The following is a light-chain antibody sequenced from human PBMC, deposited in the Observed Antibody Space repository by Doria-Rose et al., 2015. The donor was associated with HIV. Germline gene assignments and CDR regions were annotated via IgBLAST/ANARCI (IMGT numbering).Light chain of an antibody. V-gene: IGKV3-20*01. Sequence: TQSPGTLSLSPGERATLSCRASQRFSSTYLAWYQQKPGQAPSLLIYDGSTRAAGIPDRFSASESVTDFTLTINRLEPEDFALYYCHQYGTSWTFGQGTKVEI. CDR1: QRFSSTY. J-gene: IGKJ1*01. CDR2: DGS. CDR3: HQYGTSWT.